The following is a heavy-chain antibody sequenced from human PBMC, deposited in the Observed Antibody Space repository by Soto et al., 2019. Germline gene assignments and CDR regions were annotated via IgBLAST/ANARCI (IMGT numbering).Heavy chain of an antibody. CDR1: GGSISSSTYY. V-gene: IGHV4-39*01. CDR2: IYYSGST. J-gene: IGHJ6*03. Sequence: LSVTCTVSGGSISSSTYYWGWIRQPPGKGLEWIGNIYYSGSTYYNPSLKSRVTMSLDTSKNQFSLKLSSVTAADTAVYYCATITVAGTPYYYMGVWGRGTTVTVSS. CDR3: ATITVAGTPYYYMGV. D-gene: IGHD6-19*01.